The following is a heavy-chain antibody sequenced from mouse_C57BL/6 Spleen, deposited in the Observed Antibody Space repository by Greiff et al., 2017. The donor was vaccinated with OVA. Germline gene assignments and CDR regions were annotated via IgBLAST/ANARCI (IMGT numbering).Heavy chain of an antibody. J-gene: IGHJ3*01. Sequence: QVQLQQSGAELVKPGASVKLSCKASGYTFTSYWMQWVKQRPGQGLEWIGEIDPSDSYTNYNQKFMGKATLTVDTSSSTAYMQLSSLTSEDSAVYYCAGRGDYAWFAYWGQGTLVTVAA. CDR3: AGRGDYAWFAY. CDR2: IDPSDSYT. D-gene: IGHD2-4*01. V-gene: IGHV1-50*01. CDR1: GYTFTSYW.